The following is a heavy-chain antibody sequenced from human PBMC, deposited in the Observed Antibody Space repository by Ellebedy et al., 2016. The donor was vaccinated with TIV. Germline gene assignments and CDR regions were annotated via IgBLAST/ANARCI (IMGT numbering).Heavy chain of an antibody. CDR3: ARHGSVLLWFGELRTDAFDI. CDR2: IYYSGST. J-gene: IGHJ3*02. CDR1: GGSISSSSYY. Sequence: SETLSLXXPVSGGSISSSSYYWGWIRQPPGKGLEWIGSIYYSGSTYYNPSLKSRVTISVDTSKNQFSLKLSSVTAADTAVYYCARHGSVLLWFGELRTDAFDIWGQGTMVTVSS. D-gene: IGHD3-10*01. V-gene: IGHV4-39*01.